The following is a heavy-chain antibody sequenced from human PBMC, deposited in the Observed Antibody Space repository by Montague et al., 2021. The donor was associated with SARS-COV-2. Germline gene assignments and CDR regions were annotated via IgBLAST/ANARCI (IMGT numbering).Heavy chain of an antibody. CDR2: ISSSGGI. CDR1: GSISGYY. D-gene: IGHD5-12*01. CDR3: ARQYIGYNRRFDY. Sequence: SETLSLTCTVSGSISGYYWTWIRQSAGKGLEWIGRISSSGGIDYNTSLKNRFTMSLDTSKIQLSLKLSSVTAADTAVYYCARQYIGYNRRFDYWGQGALVTVSP. V-gene: IGHV4-4*07. J-gene: IGHJ4*02.